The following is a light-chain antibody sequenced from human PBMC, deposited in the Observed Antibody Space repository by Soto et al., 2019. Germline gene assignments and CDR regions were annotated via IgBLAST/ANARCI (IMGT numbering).Light chain of an antibody. CDR2: DAS. CDR3: HQRSNWLT. Sequence: EIVLTQSPATLSLSPGERATLSCRASQSVSSYLAWYQQKPGQAPRLLIYDASNRATGIPARFSGSGSGTDFTLTISSLEPEEFAVYYCHQRSNWLTFGGGTKVEIK. CDR1: QSVSSY. V-gene: IGKV3-11*01. J-gene: IGKJ4*01.